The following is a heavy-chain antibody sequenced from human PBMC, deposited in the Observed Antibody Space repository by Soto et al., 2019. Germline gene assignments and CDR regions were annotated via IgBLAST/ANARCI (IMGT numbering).Heavy chain of an antibody. D-gene: IGHD2-2*01. CDR1: GFTFSSYG. Sequence: QVQLVESGGGVVQPGRSLRLSCGASGFTFSSYGMHWVRQAPGKGLEWVAIISYDGSNKYYADSVKDRFTISRDNSKNTLYLQMNSLRVEDTAVYYCAKDHQPLPHNDWGQGTLVTVSS. CDR2: ISYDGSNK. CDR3: AKDHQPLPHND. V-gene: IGHV3-30*18. J-gene: IGHJ4*02.